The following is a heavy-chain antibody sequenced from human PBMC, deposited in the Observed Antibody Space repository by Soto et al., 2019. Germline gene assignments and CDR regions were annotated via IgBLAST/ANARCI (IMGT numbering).Heavy chain of an antibody. CDR1: GFTFSIYA. CDR3: AKVTRRHGILYAMDV. CDR2: ISHDLSNT. V-gene: IGHV3-30*18. Sequence: VGSRGLSGAASGFTFSIYAMHWVRHAPGKGLEWVAVISHDLSNTYYSYSAKFLFTISRDNSKNTLSLQMNSLRPEDTAVYYCAKVTRRHGILYAMDVWGQGTTVTVSS. J-gene: IGHJ6*02. D-gene: IGHD1-1*01.